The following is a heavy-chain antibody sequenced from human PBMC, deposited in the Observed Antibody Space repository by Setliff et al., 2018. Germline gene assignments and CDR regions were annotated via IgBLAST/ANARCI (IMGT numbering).Heavy chain of an antibody. J-gene: IGHJ5*01. Sequence: NPSETLSLTCTVSGGSISSSYWSWIRQPPGKGLEWIGYIYSSGSTNNNPSLKSRATISVDTSKNHFSLRLGSVTAADTAVYYSARAVNFGDYGDNWFDSWGQGTLVTVSS. CDR1: GGSISSSY. V-gene: IGHV4-59*08. CDR2: IYSSGST. CDR3: ARAVNFGDYGDNWFDS. D-gene: IGHD4-17*01.